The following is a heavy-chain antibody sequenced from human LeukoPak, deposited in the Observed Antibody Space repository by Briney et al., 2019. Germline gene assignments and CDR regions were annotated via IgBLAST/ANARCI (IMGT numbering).Heavy chain of an antibody. Sequence: SGGSLRLSCAGSGFTFSSYALSWVRQAPGKGLEWVSTISGSGGSTYYADSVKGRFTISRDNSKNTLYLQMNSLRAEDTAVYYCAKGSSSSSDLVDYWGQGTLVTVSS. J-gene: IGHJ4*02. V-gene: IGHV3-23*01. CDR3: AKGSSSSSDLVDY. CDR2: ISGSGGST. D-gene: IGHD6-6*01. CDR1: GFTFSSYA.